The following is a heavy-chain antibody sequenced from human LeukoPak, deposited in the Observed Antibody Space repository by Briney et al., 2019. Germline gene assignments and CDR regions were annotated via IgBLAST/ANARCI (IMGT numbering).Heavy chain of an antibody. D-gene: IGHD6-13*01. CDR3: ARDPGTAAGYFDY. V-gene: IGHV4-59*01. Sequence: PSETLSLTCTVSGGSISSYYWSWIRQPPGKGLEWIGHIYYSGSTNYNPSLKSRVTISVDTSKNQFSLKLSSVTAADTAVYYCARDPGTAAGYFDYWGQGTLVTVSS. CDR2: IYYSGST. J-gene: IGHJ4*02. CDR1: GGSISSYY.